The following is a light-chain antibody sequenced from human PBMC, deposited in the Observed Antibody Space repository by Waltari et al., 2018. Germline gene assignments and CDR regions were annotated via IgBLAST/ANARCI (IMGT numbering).Light chain of an antibody. CDR1: QSISSY. J-gene: IGKJ1*01. Sequence: DIQMTQSPSSLYASVGDRVPITCRASQSISSYLNWYQQKPGKAPKLLIYAASSLQSGVPSRFSGIGSGTDFTLTISSLQPEDFAAYYCQQSYSFRTFGQGTKVEIK. CDR3: QQSYSFRT. V-gene: IGKV1-39*01. CDR2: AAS.